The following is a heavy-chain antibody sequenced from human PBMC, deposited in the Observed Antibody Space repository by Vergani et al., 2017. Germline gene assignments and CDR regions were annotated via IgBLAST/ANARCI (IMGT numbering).Heavy chain of an antibody. V-gene: IGHV1-69*02. Sequence: QVQMVQSGSEVKKPGSSVKISCKASGGTFSRYTITWVRQAPGQGLEWMGRIIPILGIANYAQKFQGRVTITADESTNIAYMELTSLTSDDSAIYYCANSQFTSSWPFDYWGRGTPVTVSS. CDR1: GGTFSRYT. CDR2: IIPILGIA. D-gene: IGHD2-2*01. CDR3: ANSQFTSSWPFDY. J-gene: IGHJ4*02.